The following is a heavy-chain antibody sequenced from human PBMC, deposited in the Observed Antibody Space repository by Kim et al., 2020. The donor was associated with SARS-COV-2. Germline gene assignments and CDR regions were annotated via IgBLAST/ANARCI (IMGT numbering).Heavy chain of an antibody. CDR2: IVVGSGNT. CDR3: AAAGYNWNDRVKRWGKRDDY. Sequence: SVKVSCKASGFTFTSSAMQWVRQARGQRLEWIGWIVVGSGNTNYAQKFQERVTITRDMSTSTAYMELSSLRSEDTAVYYCAAAGYNWNDRVKRWGKRDDYWGQGTLVTVSS. D-gene: IGHD1-1*01. J-gene: IGHJ4*02. CDR1: GFTFTSSA. V-gene: IGHV1-58*02.